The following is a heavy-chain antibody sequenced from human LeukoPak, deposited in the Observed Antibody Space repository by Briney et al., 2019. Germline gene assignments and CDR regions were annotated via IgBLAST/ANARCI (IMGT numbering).Heavy chain of an antibody. Sequence: GGSLRLSCAASVFTLSSYSMDWVGQAPGKGGEWVSCISSSSSDIYYAAPVKGRFTISRDNAKNSPYLQMNSLRAEATAVYYCATSRWDFDYWGQGTLVTVSS. V-gene: IGHV3-21*01. D-gene: IGHD6-13*01. CDR2: ISSSSSDI. CDR3: ATSRWDFDY. CDR1: VFTLSSYS. J-gene: IGHJ4*02.